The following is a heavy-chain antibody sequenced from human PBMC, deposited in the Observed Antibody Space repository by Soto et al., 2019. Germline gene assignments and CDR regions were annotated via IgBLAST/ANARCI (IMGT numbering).Heavy chain of an antibody. Sequence: GESLKISCKGSGYSFTSYWIGWVRQMPGKGLEWMGIIYPGDSDTRYSPSFQGQVTISADKSISTAYLQWSSLKAPDTAMYYCARHPIVVVPAAIWAAFDIWGQGTMVTVS. D-gene: IGHD2-2*02. V-gene: IGHV5-51*01. CDR3: ARHPIVVVPAAIWAAFDI. J-gene: IGHJ3*02. CDR1: GYSFTSYW. CDR2: IYPGDSDT.